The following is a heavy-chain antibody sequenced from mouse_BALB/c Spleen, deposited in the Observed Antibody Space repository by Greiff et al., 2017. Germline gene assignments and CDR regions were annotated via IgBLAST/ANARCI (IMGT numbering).Heavy chain of an antibody. D-gene: IGHD2-3*01. CDR2: ISYSGST. J-gene: IGHJ3*01. Sequence: VQLKESGPGLVKPSQSLSLTCTVTGYSITSDYAWNWIRQFPGNKLEWMGYISYSGSTSYNPSLKSRISITRDTSKNQFFLQLNSVTTEDTATYYCARDGYSAWFAYWGQGTLVTVSA. CDR3: ARDGYSAWFAY. V-gene: IGHV3-2*02. CDR1: GYSITSDYA.